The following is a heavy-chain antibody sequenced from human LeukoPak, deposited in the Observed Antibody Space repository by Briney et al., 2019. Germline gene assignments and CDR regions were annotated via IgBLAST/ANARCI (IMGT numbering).Heavy chain of an antibody. CDR1: GFTFRSYE. CDR3: ARHLDYGDFPGYFHH. J-gene: IGHJ1*01. CDR2: ISSSGSTI. Sequence: GGSLRLSCAASGFTFRSYEMSWVRQAPGKGLEWVSYISSSGSTIYYADSVKGRFTISRDNAKNSLYLQMNSLRAEDTAVYYCARHLDYGDFPGYFHHWGQGTLVTVSS. V-gene: IGHV3-48*03. D-gene: IGHD4-17*01.